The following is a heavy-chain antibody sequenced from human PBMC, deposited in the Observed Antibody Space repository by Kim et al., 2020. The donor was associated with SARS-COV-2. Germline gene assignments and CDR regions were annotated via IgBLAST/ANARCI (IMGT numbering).Heavy chain of an antibody. J-gene: IGHJ4*02. CDR3: AKGTGSSGSPFCFDY. V-gene: IGHV3-23*01. Sequence: GGSLRLSCAASGFTFSGYAMNWVRQAPGKGLEWVSAISGSGDSTYYADSVKGRFTISRDNSKTMLCLQMNSLRAEDTAIYYCAKGTGSSGSPFCFDYWGRGTLVTVSS. CDR1: GFTFSGYA. D-gene: IGHD3-22*01. CDR2: ISGSGDST.